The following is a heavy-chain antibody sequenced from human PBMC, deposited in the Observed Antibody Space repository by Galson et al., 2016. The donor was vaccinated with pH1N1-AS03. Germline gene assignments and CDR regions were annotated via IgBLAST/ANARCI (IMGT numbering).Heavy chain of an antibody. CDR1: GASMRGSY. J-gene: IGHJ2*01. Sequence: ETLSLPCTVSGASMRGSYWTWVRQTPGQGLEWIGHMFYSGDGIYNPSFLGRAIISVDTSRNHFSLRLTSLTAADTARYYCASLPRYWYSDLWGRGTLVIVSS. CDR3: ASLPRYWYSDL. V-gene: IGHV4-59*08. CDR2: MFYSGDG.